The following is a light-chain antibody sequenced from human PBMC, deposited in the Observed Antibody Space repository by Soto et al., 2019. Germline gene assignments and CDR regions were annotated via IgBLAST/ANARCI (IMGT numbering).Light chain of an antibody. Sequence: EIVLTQSPATLSLSPLERATLSCRASQSVGSNLAWFQQKPGQAPRLLIYGSSTRATGVPDRFNGSGSGTDFTFTISRLEPEDFAVYYCQQYSSSPRTFGQGTKVDI. CDR2: GSS. CDR3: QQYSSSPRT. CDR1: QSVGSN. V-gene: IGKV3-20*01. J-gene: IGKJ1*01.